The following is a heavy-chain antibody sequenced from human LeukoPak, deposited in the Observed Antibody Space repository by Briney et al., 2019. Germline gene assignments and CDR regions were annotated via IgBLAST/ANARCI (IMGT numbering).Heavy chain of an antibody. CDR3: ARVRGYSYGDLLVEDALDI. J-gene: IGHJ3*02. Sequence: SETLSLTCTVSGGSISSYYWSWIRQPPGKGLEWIGYIYYSGSTNYNPSLKSRVTISLNTSKNQFSLKLSSVTAADTAVYYCARVRGYSYGDLLVEDALDIWGQGTMVTVSS. CDR2: IYYSGST. D-gene: IGHD5-18*01. V-gene: IGHV4-59*01. CDR1: GGSISSYY.